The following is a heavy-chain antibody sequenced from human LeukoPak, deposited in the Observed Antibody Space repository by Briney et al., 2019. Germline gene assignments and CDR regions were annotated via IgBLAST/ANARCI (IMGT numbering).Heavy chain of an antibody. D-gene: IGHD5-18*01. V-gene: IGHV4-59*08. Sequence: SETLSLTCTVSGGSISSYYWSWTRQPPGKGLEWIGYIYYSGSTNYNPSLKSRVTISVDTSKNQFSLKLSSVTAADTAVYYCARLDNAGYSYASFDYWGQGTLVAVSS. CDR1: GGSISSYY. CDR3: ARLDNAGYSYASFDY. J-gene: IGHJ4*02. CDR2: IYYSGST.